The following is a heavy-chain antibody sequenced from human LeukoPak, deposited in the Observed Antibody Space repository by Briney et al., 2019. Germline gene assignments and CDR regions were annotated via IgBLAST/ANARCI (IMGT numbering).Heavy chain of an antibody. CDR3: AQNMVGTGYFQH. V-gene: IGHV3-23*01. CDR2: ISGSGGST. J-gene: IGHJ1*01. Sequence: GGSLRLSCAASGFTFSSYAMSWVRQAPGKGLEWVSAISGSGGSTYYADSVKGRFTISRDNSKNTLYLQMNSLRAEDTAVYYCAQNMVGTGYFQHWGQGTLVTVSS. D-gene: IGHD3-10*02. CDR1: GFTFSSYA.